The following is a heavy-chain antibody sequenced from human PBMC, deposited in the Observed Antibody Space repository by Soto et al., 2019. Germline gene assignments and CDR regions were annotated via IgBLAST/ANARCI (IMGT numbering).Heavy chain of an antibody. CDR1: GFTFSSYG. J-gene: IGHJ5*02. Sequence: QVQLVESGGGVVQPGRSLRLSCAASGFTFSSYGMHWVRQAPGKGLEWVAVIWYDGSKKYYADSVKGRFTISRDNSKNTLYLQMNSLRAEDTAVYYCAGESSSWCRYDWLDPWGQGTLVTVSS. CDR2: IWYDGSKK. D-gene: IGHD6-13*01. CDR3: AGESSSWCRYDWLDP. V-gene: IGHV3-33*01.